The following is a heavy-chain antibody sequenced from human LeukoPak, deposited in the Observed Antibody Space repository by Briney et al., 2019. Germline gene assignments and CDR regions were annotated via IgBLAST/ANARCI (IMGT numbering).Heavy chain of an antibody. V-gene: IGHV1-69*04. CDR1: GGTFSSYA. Sequence: ASVKVSCKASGGTFSSYAISWVRQAPGQGLEWMGRIIPIFGIANYAQKFQGRATITADKSTSTAYMELSSLRSEDTAVYYRARSTSFSSGYYPYYFDYWGQGTLVTVSS. CDR2: IIPIFGIA. D-gene: IGHD3-22*01. J-gene: IGHJ4*02. CDR3: ARSTSFSSGYYPYYFDY.